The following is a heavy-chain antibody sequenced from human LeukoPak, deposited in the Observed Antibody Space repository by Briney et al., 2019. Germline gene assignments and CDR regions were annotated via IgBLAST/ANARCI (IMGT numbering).Heavy chain of an antibody. CDR1: GGSISSYY. D-gene: IGHD1-26*01. J-gene: IGHJ4*02. Sequence: SETLSLTCTVSGGSISSYYWSWIRQPPGKGLEWIGYIYYSGSTNYNPSLKSRVTISVDTSKNQFSLKLSSVTAADTAVYYCARGTGTYLLGATGAFDIWGQGTLVTVSS. CDR3: ARGTGTYLLGATGAFDI. V-gene: IGHV4-59*01. CDR2: IYYSGST.